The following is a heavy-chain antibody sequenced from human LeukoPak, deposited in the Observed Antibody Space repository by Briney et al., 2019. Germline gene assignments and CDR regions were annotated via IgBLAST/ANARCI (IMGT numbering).Heavy chain of an antibody. Sequence: GGSLRLSCAASGFTVSSNYMSWVRQAPGKGLEWVSVIYSGGSTYYADSVKGRFTISRDSARSALYLQMNSLRAEDTAVYYCAKGDCSSGSCYFDYWGQGSQVTVSS. CDR3: AKGDCSSGSCYFDY. CDR2: IYSGGST. CDR1: GFTVSSNY. D-gene: IGHD2-15*01. V-gene: IGHV3-53*01. J-gene: IGHJ4*02.